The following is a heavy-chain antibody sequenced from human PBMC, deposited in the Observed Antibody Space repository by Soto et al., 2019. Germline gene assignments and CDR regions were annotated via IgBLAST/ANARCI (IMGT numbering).Heavy chain of an antibody. CDR2: VYYSGST. V-gene: IGHV4-39*01. CDR1: CGSISSSSYY. J-gene: IGHJ4*02. CDR3: ARLEGDTYYDILTGCCFDY. D-gene: IGHD3-9*01. Sequence: PSETLSLTCTVSCGSISSSSYYRGWIRQPPGKGLEWIGSVYYSGSTYYNPSLKSRVTISVDTSKNQFSLKLSSVTAADTAVYYCARLEGDTYYDILTGCCFDYWGQGTLVTVSS.